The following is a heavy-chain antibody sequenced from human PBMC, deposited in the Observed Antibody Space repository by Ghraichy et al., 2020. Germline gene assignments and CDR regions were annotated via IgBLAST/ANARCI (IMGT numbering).Heavy chain of an antibody. V-gene: IGHV4-34*01. J-gene: IGHJ3*02. D-gene: IGHD3-10*01. CDR1: GGSFSGYY. CDR2: INHSGST. CDR3: AIGLGHGSGSYYNDDAFDI. Sequence: SETLSLTCAVYGGSFSGYYWSWIRQPPGKGLEWIGEINHSGSTNYNPSLKSRVTISVDTSKNQFSLKLSSVTAADTAVYYCAIGLGHGSGSYYNDDAFDIWGQGTMVTVSS.